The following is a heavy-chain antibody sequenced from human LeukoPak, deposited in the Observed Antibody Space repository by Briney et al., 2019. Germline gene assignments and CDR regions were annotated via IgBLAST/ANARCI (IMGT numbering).Heavy chain of an antibody. CDR1: GGSISSYY. V-gene: IGHV4-59*01. D-gene: IGHD2-21*01. Sequence: PSETLSLTCSVSGGSISSYYWSWLRQPPGKGLEWSGYIYYSGSTNYNPSLKSRVTISVDTSKNQFSLKLSSVTAADTAVYYCARGSPVVAFDIWGQGTMVTVSS. J-gene: IGHJ3*02. CDR3: ARGSPVVAFDI. CDR2: IYYSGST.